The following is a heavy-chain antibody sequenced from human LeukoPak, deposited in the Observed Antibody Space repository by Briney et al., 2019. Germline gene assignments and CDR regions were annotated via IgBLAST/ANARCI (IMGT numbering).Heavy chain of an antibody. Sequence: KSGGSLRLSCAASGFTFSTYSMSWVRQAPGKGLEWVSSVSSGSSYIYYADSVKGRFTISRDNAKNSLYLQMNSLRAEDTAVYYCARARGHEYWGQGTLVTVSS. CDR3: ARARGHEY. V-gene: IGHV3-21*01. CDR1: GFTFSTYS. J-gene: IGHJ4*02. CDR2: VSSGSSYI.